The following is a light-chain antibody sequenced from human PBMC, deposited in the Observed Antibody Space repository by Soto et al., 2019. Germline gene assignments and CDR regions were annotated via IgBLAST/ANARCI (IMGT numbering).Light chain of an antibody. CDR2: DAS. CDR1: QSTSSW. V-gene: IGKV1-5*01. Sequence: DIQMTQSPSTLSASVGDRVTITCRASQSTSSWLAWYQQKPGKAPKLLIYDASNLQSGVPSRFSGSGSGTEFTLTTTSMQPDDLATYYCQLYDPYSYTFGQGTKV. CDR3: QLYDPYSYT. J-gene: IGKJ1*01.